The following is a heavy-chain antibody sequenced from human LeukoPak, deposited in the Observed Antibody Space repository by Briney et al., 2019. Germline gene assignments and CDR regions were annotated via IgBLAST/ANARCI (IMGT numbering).Heavy chain of an antibody. D-gene: IGHD3-22*01. Sequence: PGGSLRLSCAASGLTFSDYYMSWIRQAPGKGLEWVSYISSSGSTIYYADSVKGRFTISRDNAKNSLYLQMNSLRAEDTAVYYCARTLAPTYYYDSSGYYYVDYWGQGTLVTVSS. CDR2: ISSSGSTI. J-gene: IGHJ4*02. CDR3: ARTLAPTYYYDSSGYYYVDY. CDR1: GLTFSDYY. V-gene: IGHV3-11*04.